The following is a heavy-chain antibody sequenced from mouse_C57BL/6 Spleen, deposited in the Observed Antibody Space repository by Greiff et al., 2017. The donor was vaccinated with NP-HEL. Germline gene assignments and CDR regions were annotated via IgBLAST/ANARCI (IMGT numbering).Heavy chain of an antibody. Sequence: QVQLQQPGAELVRPGSSVKLSCKASGYTFTSYWMHWVKQRPIQGLEWIGNIDPSDSETHYNPKFKVKATLTVDTSASTAYMQLSSLTSEDSAVYYCARGRDYYDYDEFAYWGQGTLVTVSA. V-gene: IGHV1-52*01. CDR1: GYTFTSYW. D-gene: IGHD2-4*01. CDR3: ARGRDYYDYDEFAY. CDR2: IDPSDSET. J-gene: IGHJ3*01.